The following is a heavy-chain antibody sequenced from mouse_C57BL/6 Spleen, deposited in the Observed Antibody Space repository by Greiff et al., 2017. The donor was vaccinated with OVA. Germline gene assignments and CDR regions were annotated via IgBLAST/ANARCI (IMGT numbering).Heavy chain of an antibody. D-gene: IGHD1-1*01. V-gene: IGHV5-4*01. CDR1: GFTFSSYA. CDR2: ISDGGSYT. Sequence: EVQLQQSGGGLVKPGGSLKLSCAASGFTFSSYAMSWVRQTPEKRLEWVATISDGGSYTYYPDNVKGRFTISRDNAKNNLYLQMSHLKSEDTAMYYCARDQDYAGFAYWGQGTLVTVSA. CDR3: ARDQDYAGFAY. J-gene: IGHJ3*01.